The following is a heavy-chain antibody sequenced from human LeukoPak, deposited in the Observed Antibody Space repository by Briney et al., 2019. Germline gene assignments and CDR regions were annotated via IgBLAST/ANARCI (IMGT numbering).Heavy chain of an antibody. CDR1: GGSISSFY. J-gene: IGHJ4*02. CDR3: AAREWLRPFDY. D-gene: IGHD5-12*01. Sequence: SETLSLTCTVSGGSISSFYWSWIRQSPGKGLEWIGYIYYSGSTNYNPSLKSRVTISVDTSKNQFSLKLSSVTAADTAVHYCAAREWLRPFDYWGQGTLVTVSS. V-gene: IGHV4-59*01. CDR2: IYYSGST.